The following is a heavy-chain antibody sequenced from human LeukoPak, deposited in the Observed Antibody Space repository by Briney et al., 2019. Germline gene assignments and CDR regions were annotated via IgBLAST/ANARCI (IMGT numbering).Heavy chain of an antibody. CDR2: IYPGDCDT. D-gene: IGHD6-6*01. CDR3: ARQGEYSSSYHFDY. V-gene: IGHV5-51*01. CDR1: GYNFTSYW. J-gene: IGHJ4*02. Sequence: GEPLKISRKGFGYNFTSYWIGWVRQMPGKGAEWMGIIYPGDCDTRYSPSFQGQVTISDDKSIRTAYLQWSSLKASDTAMYYCARQGEYSSSYHFDYWGQGTLVTVSS.